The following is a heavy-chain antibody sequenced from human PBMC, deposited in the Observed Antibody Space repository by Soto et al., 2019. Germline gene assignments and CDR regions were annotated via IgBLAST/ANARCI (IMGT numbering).Heavy chain of an antibody. D-gene: IGHD3-10*01. CDR3: AAPRDEYGSGVSWFTYGMDI. J-gene: IGHJ6*02. CDR2: LDGAGGST. Sequence: GGSLRLSCLASGLTFSDFAMTWVRHVPGRGLEWVASLDGAGGSTYYAESVRGRFSISRDNSQNTLFLQMKRLTVDDTAIYYCAAPRDEYGSGVSWFTYGMDIWGQGTTVTVSS. CDR1: GLTFSDFA. V-gene: IGHV3-23*01.